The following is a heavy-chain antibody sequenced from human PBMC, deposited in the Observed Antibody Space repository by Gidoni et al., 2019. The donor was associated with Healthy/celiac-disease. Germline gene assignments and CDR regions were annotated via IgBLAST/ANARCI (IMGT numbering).Heavy chain of an antibody. CDR3: ARAAGGCGGDCYSDY. J-gene: IGHJ4*02. Sequence: QVQLQESGPGLVKPSQTLSLICSVSGVSISSGGYYWSWIRQHPGKGLEWIWHIYHSGSTYYNPSLKSRVTISVDTSKNQFSLKLSSVTVADTAVYYCARAAGGCGGDCYSDYWGQGTLVTVSS. CDR2: IYHSGST. D-gene: IGHD2-21*02. V-gene: IGHV4-31*03. CDR1: GVSISSGGYY.